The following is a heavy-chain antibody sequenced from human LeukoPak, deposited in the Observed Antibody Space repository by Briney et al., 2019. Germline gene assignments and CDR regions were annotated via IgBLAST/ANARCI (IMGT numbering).Heavy chain of an antibody. CDR2: IYYSGST. CDR1: GGSISSGDYY. V-gene: IGHV4-39*01. J-gene: IGHJ4*02. D-gene: IGHD3-10*01. Sequence: SETLSLTCTVSGGSISSGDYYWGWLRQPPGKGLEWIGTIYYSGSTYYNPSLKSRVTISEDTSKNQFSLKLSSVTAADTAVYYCARPAYGSGSYSGFDYWGQGTLVTVSS. CDR3: ARPAYGSGSYSGFDY.